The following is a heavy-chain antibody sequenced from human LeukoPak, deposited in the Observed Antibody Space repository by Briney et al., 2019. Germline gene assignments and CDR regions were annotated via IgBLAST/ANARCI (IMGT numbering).Heavy chain of an antibody. V-gene: IGHV4-59*01. D-gene: IGHD5-12*01. CDR2: IYYSGST. J-gene: IGHJ4*02. CDR3: ARGPLATDY. CDR1: GGSISSYY. Sequence: PSETLSLTCTVSGGSISSYYWSWIRQPPGKGLEWIGYIYYSGSTNYNPSLKSRVTISVDTSKNQFSLKLSSVTAADTAVYYCARGPLATDYWGQGTLVTVSP.